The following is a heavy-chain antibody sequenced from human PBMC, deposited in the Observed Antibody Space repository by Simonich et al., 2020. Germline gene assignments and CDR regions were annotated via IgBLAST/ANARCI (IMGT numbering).Heavy chain of an antibody. Sequence: EVQLVQSGAEVKKHGESLKISCKGSVYSCTSYWIGWVRQMTGKGLDWMGILIPGDANTRYSPSFQGQVTSSADKSISTAYLQLSSLKASDTAMYYCARQLNDFDIWGQGTMVTVSS. J-gene: IGHJ3*02. CDR3: ARQLNDFDI. D-gene: IGHD1-1*01. V-gene: IGHV5-51*01. CDR1: VYSCTSYW. CDR2: LIPGDANT.